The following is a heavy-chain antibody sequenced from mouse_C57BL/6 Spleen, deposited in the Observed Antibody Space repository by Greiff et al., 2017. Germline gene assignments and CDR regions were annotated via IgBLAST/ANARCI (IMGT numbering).Heavy chain of an antibody. CDR3: AREREYDGYYGGY. CDR2: IHPNSGST. V-gene: IGHV1-64*01. J-gene: IGHJ2*01. D-gene: IGHD2-3*01. CDR1: GYTFTSYW. Sequence: VQLQQPGAELVKPGASVKLSCKASGYTFTSYWMHWVKQRPGQGLEWIGMIHPNSGSTNYNEKFKSKATLTVDKSSSTAYMQLSSLTSEDSAVYYCAREREYDGYYGGYWGQGTTLTVSS.